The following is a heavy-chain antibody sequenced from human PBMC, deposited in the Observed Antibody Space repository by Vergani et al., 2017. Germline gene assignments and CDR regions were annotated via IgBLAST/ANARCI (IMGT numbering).Heavy chain of an antibody. Sequence: QVQLQESGPGLVKPSETLSLTCTVSGGSISSYYWSWIRQPPGKGLEWIGYIYYSGSTNYHPSLKSRVTISVDTSKNQFSLKLSSVTAADTAVYYCARGYDFWSGYYYYYMDVWGKGTTVTVSS. CDR1: GGSISSYY. D-gene: IGHD3-3*01. CDR3: ARGYDFWSGYYYYYMDV. J-gene: IGHJ6*03. V-gene: IGHV4-59*01. CDR2: IYYSGST.